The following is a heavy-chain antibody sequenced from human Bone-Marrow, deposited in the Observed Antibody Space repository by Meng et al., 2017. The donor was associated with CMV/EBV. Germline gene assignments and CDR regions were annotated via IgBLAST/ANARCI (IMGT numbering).Heavy chain of an antibody. J-gene: IGHJ3*01. CDR1: GFTFKIYT. V-gene: IGHV3-23*01. Sequence: SCAASGFTFKIYTMNWVRQAPGKGLEWVSGISGAGDETYYADSVKGRFTISRDNSKNTHYLQMSSLRVEDTAVYFCARRMVNFAFDLWGQGTMVTVSS. D-gene: IGHD5-18*01. CDR2: ISGAGDET. CDR3: ARRMVNFAFDL.